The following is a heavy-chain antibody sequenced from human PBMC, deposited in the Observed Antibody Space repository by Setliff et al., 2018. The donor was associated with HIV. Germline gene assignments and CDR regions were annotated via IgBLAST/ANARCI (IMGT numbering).Heavy chain of an antibody. V-gene: IGHV4-39*02. CDR2: IYYTGNT. CDR3: ARDSSRGSAWDPGAFDI. Sequence: SETLSLTCTVSGGSVGSSSYYWAWIRQPPGKGLEWIGSIYYTGNTKYNPSLKTRVTISVDTSKNQFSLKLSSVTAADTAVYYCARDSSRGSAWDPGAFDIWGQGTAVTVSS. CDR1: GGSVGSSSYY. D-gene: IGHD6-19*01. J-gene: IGHJ3*02.